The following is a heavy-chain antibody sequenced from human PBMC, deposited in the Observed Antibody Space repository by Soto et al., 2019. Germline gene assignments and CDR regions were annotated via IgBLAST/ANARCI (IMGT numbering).Heavy chain of an antibody. CDR1: GYTFTSYA. D-gene: IGHD5-18*01. V-gene: IGHV1-3*01. CDR2: INAGNGNT. Sequence: QVQLVQSGAEVKKPGASVKVSCKASGYTFTSYAMHWVRQAPGQRLEWMGWINAGNGNTKYSQKFQGRVTITRYTSASTANMELSSLRSEDTAVYYCARDPGYSYGYNWGQGTLVTVSS. J-gene: IGHJ4*02. CDR3: ARDPGYSYGYN.